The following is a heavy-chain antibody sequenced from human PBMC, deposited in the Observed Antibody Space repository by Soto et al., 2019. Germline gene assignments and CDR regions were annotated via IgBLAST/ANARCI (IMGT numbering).Heavy chain of an antibody. D-gene: IGHD4-17*01. Sequence: HPGGSLRLSCEASGVSVSSNYMSWVRQAPGKGLEWVSVIDSDGSAYYADSVKGRFTVSRHNSKNTLNLQMNSLRAEDTAVYYCASYDYGDYVGFDYWGQGTLVTVSS. CDR3: ASYDYGDYVGFDY. CDR1: GVSVSSNY. CDR2: IDSDGSA. V-gene: IGHV3-53*01. J-gene: IGHJ4*02.